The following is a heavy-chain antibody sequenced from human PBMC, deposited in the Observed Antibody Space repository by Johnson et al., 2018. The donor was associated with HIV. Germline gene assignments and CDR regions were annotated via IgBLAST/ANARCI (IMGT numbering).Heavy chain of an antibody. CDR3: ARAKDWAFDI. J-gene: IGHJ3*02. V-gene: IGHV3-20*03. D-gene: IGHD2-15*01. Sequence: RFTISRDNAKNSLYLQMNSLRAEDTAVYYCARAKDWAFDIWGQGTMVTVSS.